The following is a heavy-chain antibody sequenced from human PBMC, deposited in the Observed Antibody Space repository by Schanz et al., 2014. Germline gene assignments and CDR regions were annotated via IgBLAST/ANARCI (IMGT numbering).Heavy chain of an antibody. J-gene: IGHJ3*02. CDR3: ARVLRGVLPATLGDAFDI. Sequence: VQLVESGGGLVKPGGSLRLSCAASGFTFSDYYMTWIRQAPGKGLEWVSDISSSSTYIYYTDSLKGRFTISRDNAKNSLYLQMNSLRAEDTAMYYCARVLRGVLPATLGDAFDIWGQGTMVTISS. CDR2: ISSSSTYI. V-gene: IGHV3-11*06. CDR1: GFTFSDYY. D-gene: IGHD2-15*01.